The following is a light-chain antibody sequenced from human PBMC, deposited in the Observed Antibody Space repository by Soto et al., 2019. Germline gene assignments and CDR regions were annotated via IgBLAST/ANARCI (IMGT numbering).Light chain of an antibody. Sequence: DIQLTPSPSSLSASVSDRVTITCLASQGIGNYLTWYQQRPGKVPKLLIYDASSLKSGVPSRFSGSGSGTEFTLSISSLQPDDFATYFCQQYNSYSTWTFGQGTKVDIK. J-gene: IGKJ1*01. V-gene: IGKV1-16*01. CDR2: DAS. CDR1: QGIGNY. CDR3: QQYNSYSTWT.